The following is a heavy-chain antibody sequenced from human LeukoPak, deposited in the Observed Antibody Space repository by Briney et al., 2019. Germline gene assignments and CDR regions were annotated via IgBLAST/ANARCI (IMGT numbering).Heavy chain of an antibody. J-gene: IGHJ4*02. D-gene: IGHD5-18*01. CDR1: GFTFSGSA. Sequence: PGGSLRLSCAASGFTFSGSAMHWVRQASGKGLEWVGRIRSKANSYATAYAASVKGSFTISRDDSKNTAYLQMNSLKTEDTAVYYCTRRDTAMVNFDYWGQGTLVTVSS. CDR3: TRRDTAMVNFDY. V-gene: IGHV3-73*01. CDR2: IRSKANSYAT.